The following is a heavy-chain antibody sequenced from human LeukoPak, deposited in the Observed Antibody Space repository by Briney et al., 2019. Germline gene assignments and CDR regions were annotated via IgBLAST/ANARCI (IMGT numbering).Heavy chain of an antibody. CDR2: IRHDGRNK. J-gene: IGHJ6*03. CDR1: GFIFTNYG. Sequence: GGSLRLSCVASGFIFTNYGMQWVRQAPGKGLEWVAFIRHDGRNKFFADSVKGRFIISRDNSKNTVFLQMSSLRIEDMAVYYCAKPLPLFSSASDYMDVWGTGTTVIVSS. D-gene: IGHD6-6*01. CDR3: AKPLPLFSSASDYMDV. V-gene: IGHV3-30*02.